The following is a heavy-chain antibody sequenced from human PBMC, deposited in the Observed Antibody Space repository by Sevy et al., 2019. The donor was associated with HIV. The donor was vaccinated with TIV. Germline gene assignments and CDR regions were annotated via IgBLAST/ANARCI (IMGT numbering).Heavy chain of an antibody. D-gene: IGHD1-1*01. J-gene: IGHJ4*02. CDR3: ATGDMTTIGADY. Sequence: GGSLRLSCAGSGFTFSNAWMNWVRQAPGRGLEWVGRIKSKVNGGTIDYAAPVKSRIIISRDDSRNTVYLQMNSLKTEDTAVYYCATGDMTTIGADYWGQGTLVTVSS. CDR1: GFTFSNAW. CDR2: IKSKVNGGTI. V-gene: IGHV3-15*07.